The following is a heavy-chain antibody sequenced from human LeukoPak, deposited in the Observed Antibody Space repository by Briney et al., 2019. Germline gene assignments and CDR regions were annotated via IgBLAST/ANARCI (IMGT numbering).Heavy chain of an antibody. D-gene: IGHD4-11*01. Sequence: GESLKISCKGSGYSFTSCWISWVRQMPGKGLEWMGRIDPSDSYTDYSPSFQGHVTISADKSISTAYLQWSSLKASDTAMYYCARQGYSNFDYWGQGTLVTVSS. V-gene: IGHV5-10-1*01. CDR1: GYSFTSCW. J-gene: IGHJ4*02. CDR3: ARQGYSNFDY. CDR2: IDPSDSYT.